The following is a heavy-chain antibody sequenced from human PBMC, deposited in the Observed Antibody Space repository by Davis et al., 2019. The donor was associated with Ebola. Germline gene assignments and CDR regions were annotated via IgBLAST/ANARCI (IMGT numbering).Heavy chain of an antibody. Sequence: PSETLSLTCTVSGGSISSGDYYWSWIRQPPGKGLEWIGYIYYSGSTYYNPSLKSRVTISVDTSKNQFSLKLSSVTAADTAVYYCANILTAMATNFDYWGQGTLVTVSS. V-gene: IGHV4-30-4*01. D-gene: IGHD5-18*01. CDR2: IYYSGST. CDR3: ANILTAMATNFDY. CDR1: GGSISSGDYY. J-gene: IGHJ4*02.